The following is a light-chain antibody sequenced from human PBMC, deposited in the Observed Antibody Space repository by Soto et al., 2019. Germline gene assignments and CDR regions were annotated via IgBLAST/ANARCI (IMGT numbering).Light chain of an antibody. CDR3: QVRDVWPT. Sequence: IVLTQSPATLSLSPGERAALSCRASQSVSTSLAWYQHKPGLAPRLIIYDASKRAPGIPARFSGSGSGTDFTLTISSPEPEDFAVYYCQVRDVWPTFGQGTKVEIK. CDR2: DAS. J-gene: IGKJ1*01. CDR1: QSVSTS. V-gene: IGKV3-11*01.